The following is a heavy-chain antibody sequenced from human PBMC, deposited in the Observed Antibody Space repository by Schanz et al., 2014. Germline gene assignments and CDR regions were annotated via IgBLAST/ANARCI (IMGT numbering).Heavy chain of an antibody. J-gene: IGHJ4*02. Sequence: EVQLLESGGGLVQPGGSLRLSCASSGFSFTTYAMSWVRQAPGKGLEWVSYVSRSTPDIYYADSVKGRFTVSRDNAENALYRQMNSLRAEDTGLYFCARGGSGSHYRLDYWGQGTLVTVSS. D-gene: IGHD1-26*01. CDR1: GFSFTTYA. CDR3: ARGGSGSHYRLDY. CDR2: VSRSTPDI. V-gene: IGHV3-48*01.